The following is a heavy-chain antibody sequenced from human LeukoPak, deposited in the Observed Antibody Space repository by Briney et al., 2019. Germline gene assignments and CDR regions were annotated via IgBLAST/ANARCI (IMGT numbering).Heavy chain of an antibody. J-gene: IGHJ3*02. D-gene: IGHD2-2*01. Sequence: GASVKVSCKASGGTFSTYAISWVRQAPGQGLEWMGGIIPVFGTANYAQKFKGRVTITADEATSTANRELSSVRSDDTAVFYCARGLVVGLAIENAFDIWGHGTMVTVSS. CDR1: GGTFSTYA. CDR3: ARGLVVGLAIENAFDI. V-gene: IGHV1-69*13. CDR2: IIPVFGTA.